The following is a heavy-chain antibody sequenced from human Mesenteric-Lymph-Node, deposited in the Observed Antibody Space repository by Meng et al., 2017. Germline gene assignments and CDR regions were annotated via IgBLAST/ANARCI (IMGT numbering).Heavy chain of an antibody. CDR2: LYTSGST. CDR1: GGSINSDSYY. J-gene: IGHJ5*02. CDR3: ARGSDYSSGWYDRWFDP. V-gene: IGHV4-61*02. D-gene: IGHD6-19*01. Sequence: PLQESGPGLVKPSQTLPLTCTVSGGSINSDSYYWSWIRQPAGKGLEWIGRLYTSGSTNYNPSLKSRVTISVDTSKNQFSLKLSSVTAADTAVYYCARGSDYSSGWYDRWFDPWGQGTLVTVSS.